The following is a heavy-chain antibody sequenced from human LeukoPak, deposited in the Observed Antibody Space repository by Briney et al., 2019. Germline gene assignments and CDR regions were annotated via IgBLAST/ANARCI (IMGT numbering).Heavy chain of an antibody. J-gene: IGHJ6*04. CDR3: AELGITMIGGV. V-gene: IGHV3-48*03. CDR2: ISSSGSTI. CDR1: RFTFSNYA. D-gene: IGHD3-10*02. Sequence: GGSLRLSCAASRFTFSNYAMSWVRQAPGKGLEWVSYISSSGSTIYYADSVKGRFTISRDNAKNSLYLQMNSLRAEDTAVYYCAELGITMIGGVWGKGTTVTISS.